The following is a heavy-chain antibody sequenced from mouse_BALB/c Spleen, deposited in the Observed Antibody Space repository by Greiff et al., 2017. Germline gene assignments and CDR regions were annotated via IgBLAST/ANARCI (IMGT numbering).Heavy chain of an antibody. D-gene: IGHD2-3*01. J-gene: IGHJ3*01. CDR1: GFTFSNYW. Sequence: EVMLVESGGGLVQPGGSMKLSCVASGFTFSNYWMNWVRQSPEKGLEWVAEIRLKSNNYATHYAESVKGRFTISRDDSKSSVYLQMNNLRAEDTGIYYCTRGGYYSLFAYWGQGTLVTVSA. CDR3: TRGGYYSLFAY. V-gene: IGHV6-6*02. CDR2: IRLKSNNYAT.